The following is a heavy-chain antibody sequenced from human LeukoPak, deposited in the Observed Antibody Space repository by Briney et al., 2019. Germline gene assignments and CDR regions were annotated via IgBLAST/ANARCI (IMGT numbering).Heavy chain of an antibody. Sequence: GGSLRLSCAASGFTFSSYAMSWVRQAPGKGLEWVSAISASGGTTYYADSVKGRFTISRDNSKNTLYLQMNSLRAEDTAVYYCAKDRGYFDSSGPSIPWGQGTLVTVSS. J-gene: IGHJ5*02. CDR2: ISASGGTT. CDR1: GFTFSSYA. CDR3: AKDRGYFDSSGPSIP. V-gene: IGHV3-23*01. D-gene: IGHD3-22*01.